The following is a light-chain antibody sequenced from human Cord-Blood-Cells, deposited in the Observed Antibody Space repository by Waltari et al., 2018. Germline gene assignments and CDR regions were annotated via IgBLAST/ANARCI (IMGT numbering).Light chain of an antibody. CDR1: SSNIGSTY. V-gene: IGLV1-47*01. CDR2: RN. CDR3: AAWDDSLSGRV. Sequence: QSVLTQPPSASGTPGQRVTIPCSGSSSNIGSTYVYWYQQLPGTAPKLLIYRNQRPSGVPDRFSGSKSGTSASLAISGLRSEDEADYYCAAWDDSLSGRVFGGGTKLTVL. J-gene: IGLJ3*02.